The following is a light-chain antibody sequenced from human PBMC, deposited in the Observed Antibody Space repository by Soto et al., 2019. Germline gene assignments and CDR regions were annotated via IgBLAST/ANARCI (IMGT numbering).Light chain of an antibody. CDR2: WAS. J-gene: IGKJ1*01. V-gene: IGKV4-1*01. CDR3: HQYYSTPRT. CDR1: QSVLLSSNNKNF. Sequence: DIVMTQSPDSLAVSLGERATINCKSSQSVLLSSNNKNFLAWYQQKPGQPPKLLIYWASTRESGVPDRFSGRGSGTNLTLTISRVQAEDVAVYYCHQYYSTPRTFGQGTKVDIK.